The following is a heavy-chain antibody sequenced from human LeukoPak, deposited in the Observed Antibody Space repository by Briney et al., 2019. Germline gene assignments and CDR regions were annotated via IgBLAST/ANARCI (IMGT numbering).Heavy chain of an antibody. CDR1: GFTFSSYT. CDR2: ISGSGGST. J-gene: IGHJ3*02. D-gene: IGHD6-13*01. V-gene: IGHV3-23*01. CDR3: AKGPYSSSWDDAFDI. Sequence: GGSLRLSCAASGFTFSSYTMSWVRQAPGKGLKWVSAISGSGGSTYYADSVKGRFTISRDNSKNTLYLQMNSLRAEDTAVYYCAKGPYSSSWDDAFDIWGQGTMVTVSS.